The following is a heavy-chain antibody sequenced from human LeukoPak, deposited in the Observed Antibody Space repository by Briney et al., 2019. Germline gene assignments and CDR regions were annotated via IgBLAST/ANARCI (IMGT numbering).Heavy chain of an antibody. CDR1: GFTFSSYS. CDR2: ISSSSSYI. D-gene: IGHD3-22*01. J-gene: IGHJ6*02. CDR3: ATAGYYYDSSGLYYYYGMDV. V-gene: IGHV3-21*01. Sequence: GGSLRLSCAASGFTFSSYSMNWVRQAPGKGLEWVSSISSSSSYIYYADSVKGRFTISRDSAKNSLYLQMNSLRAEDTAVYYCATAGYYYDSSGLYYYYGMDVWGQGTTVTVSS.